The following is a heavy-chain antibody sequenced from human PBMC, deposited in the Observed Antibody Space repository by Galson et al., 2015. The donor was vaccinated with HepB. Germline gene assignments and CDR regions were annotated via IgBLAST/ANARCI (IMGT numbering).Heavy chain of an antibody. Sequence: SLRLSCAASGFTFSSYAMSWVRQAPGKGLEWVSAISGSGGSTYYADSVKGRFTISRDNSKNTLYLQMNNLRAEDTAVYYCAKDRIDVDTAMVTMLAHWGQGTLVTVSS. J-gene: IGHJ4*02. V-gene: IGHV3-23*01. CDR3: AKDRIDVDTAMVTMLAH. CDR2: ISGSGGST. D-gene: IGHD5-18*01. CDR1: GFTFSSYA.